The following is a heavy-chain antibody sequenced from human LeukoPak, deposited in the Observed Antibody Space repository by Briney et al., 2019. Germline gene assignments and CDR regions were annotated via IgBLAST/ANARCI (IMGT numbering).Heavy chain of an antibody. J-gene: IGHJ6*03. CDR1: GFTFSSYG. V-gene: IGHV3-30*02. Sequence: GGSLRLSCAASGFTFSSYGMHWVRQAPGKGLEWVAFIRYDGSNKYYADSVKGRFTISRDNSKNTLYLQMNSLRAEDTAVYYCARVTGDDPYYYYYMDVWGKGTTVTVSS. CDR2: IRYDGSNK. CDR3: ARVTGDDPYYYYYMDV. D-gene: IGHD7-27*01.